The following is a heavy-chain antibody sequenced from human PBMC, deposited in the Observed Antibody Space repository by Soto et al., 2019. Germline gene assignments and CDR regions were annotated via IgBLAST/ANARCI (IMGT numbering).Heavy chain of an antibody. J-gene: IGHJ4*02. Sequence: PSETLSLTCAVYSGSFSGHYYSWIRQSPGKGLEWIGEITHGGSTTYSPSLKSRVTMSLDTSKNQFSLNMTSMTAADTAVYYCARGRLFLTTSGLAITYFDYWGQGTLVTVSS. CDR3: ARGRLFLTTSGLAITYFDY. V-gene: IGHV4-34*01. CDR2: ITHGGST. D-gene: IGHD3-3*01. CDR1: SGSFSGHY.